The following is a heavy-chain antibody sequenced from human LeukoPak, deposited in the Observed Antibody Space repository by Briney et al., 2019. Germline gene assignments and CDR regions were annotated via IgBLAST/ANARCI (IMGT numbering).Heavy chain of an antibody. Sequence: GGSLRLSCAASGFTFSSYSMNWVRQAPGKGLEWVAVISYDGSNKYYADSVKGRFTISRDNSKNTLYLQMNSLRAVDTAVYYCARVGVLLWFGEFEPLDYWGQGTLVTVSS. CDR1: GFTFSSYS. V-gene: IGHV3-30*03. J-gene: IGHJ4*02. CDR2: ISYDGSNK. D-gene: IGHD3-10*01. CDR3: ARVGVLLWFGEFEPLDY.